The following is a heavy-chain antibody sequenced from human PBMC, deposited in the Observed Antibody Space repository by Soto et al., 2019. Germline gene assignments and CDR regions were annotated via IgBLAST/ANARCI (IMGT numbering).Heavy chain of an antibody. CDR3: AGEDTYGWSRESLEV. Sequence: SWTXSLSCSVFVYSLIVQSFNVIGHSPGKGLEWIGEIDQSGGTNYNPSLKRRAIISDDTSKNQFSLTLTSVTAADTAVYYCAGEDTYGWSRESLEVRGQGPTV. V-gene: IGHV4-34*01. J-gene: IGHJ6*01. D-gene: IGHD6-19*01. CDR1: VYSLIVQS. CDR2: IDQSGGT.